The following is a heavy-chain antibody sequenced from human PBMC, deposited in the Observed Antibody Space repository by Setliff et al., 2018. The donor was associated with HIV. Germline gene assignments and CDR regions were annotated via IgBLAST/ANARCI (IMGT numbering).Heavy chain of an antibody. CDR3: ARASSGYLIVHY. D-gene: IGHD3-22*01. V-gene: IGHV4-30-4*08. CDR1: GGSFSDYY. Sequence: SETLSLTCAVYGGSFSDYYWSWIRQPPGKGLEWIGYTYYSGYTQYNPSLKSRVTISVDTSKNQFSLKLRSVSAADTAVYYCARASSGYLIVHYWGQGTLVTVSS. CDR2: TYYSGYT. J-gene: IGHJ4*02.